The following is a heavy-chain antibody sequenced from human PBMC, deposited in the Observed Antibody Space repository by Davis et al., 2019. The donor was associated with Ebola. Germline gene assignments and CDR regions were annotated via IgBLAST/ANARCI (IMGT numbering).Heavy chain of an antibody. J-gene: IGHJ4*02. V-gene: IGHV3-73*01. Sequence: GESLKISCAASGFTFSGSAMHWVRQASGKGLEWVGRIRSKANSYATAYAASVKGRFTISRDDSKNTAYLQMNSLKTEDTAVYYCARRGGSIWGQGTLVTVSS. CDR3: ARRGGSI. D-gene: IGHD3-16*01. CDR2: IRSKANSYAT. CDR1: GFTFSGSA.